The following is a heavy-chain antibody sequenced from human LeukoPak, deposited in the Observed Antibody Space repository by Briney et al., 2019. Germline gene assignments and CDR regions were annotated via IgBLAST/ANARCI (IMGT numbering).Heavy chain of an antibody. CDR3: AKVGGYSSGWYLSDY. CDR2: ISSSSSYI. J-gene: IGHJ4*02. V-gene: IGHV3-21*04. D-gene: IGHD6-19*01. Sequence: GGSLRLSCAASGFTFSSYSMNWVRQAPGKGLEWVSSISSSSSYIYYADSVKGRFTISRDNSKNTLYLQMNSLRAEDTAVYYCAKVGGYSSGWYLSDYWGQGTLVTVSS. CDR1: GFTFSSYS.